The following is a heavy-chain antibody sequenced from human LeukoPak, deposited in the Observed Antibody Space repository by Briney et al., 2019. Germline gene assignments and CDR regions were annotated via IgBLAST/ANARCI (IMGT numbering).Heavy chain of an antibody. CDR1: GFTFSIYV. CDR2: ITDSGTT. D-gene: IGHD5-24*01. CDR3: AKDRSGWLQPNSYGMDV. Sequence: GGSLRLSCAASGFTFSIYVLTWVRQAPGKGLEWVSTITDSGTTYYADSVEGRFTISRDNSKDTLYLHMNSLRAEDTAIYYCAKDRSGWLQPNSYGMDVWGQGTTVTVSS. J-gene: IGHJ6*02. V-gene: IGHV3-23*01.